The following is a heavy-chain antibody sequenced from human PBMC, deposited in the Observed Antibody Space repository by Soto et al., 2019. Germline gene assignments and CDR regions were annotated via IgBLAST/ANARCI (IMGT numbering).Heavy chain of an antibody. V-gene: IGHV3-30-3*01. CDR3: ARAYEGDYFDY. D-gene: IGHD2-21*01. J-gene: IGHJ4*02. Sequence: QVQLVESGGGVVQPGRSLRLSCAASGFTFSSYAMHWVRQAPGKGLEWVAVISYDGTNKYYADSVKGRFTISRDNSKNPMHLQMNSLRAEDTAVYYCARAYEGDYFDYWGQGTLVIVSS. CDR1: GFTFSSYA. CDR2: ISYDGTNK.